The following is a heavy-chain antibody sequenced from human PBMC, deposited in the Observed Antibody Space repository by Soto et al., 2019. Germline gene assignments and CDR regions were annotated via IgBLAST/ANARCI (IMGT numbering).Heavy chain of an antibody. D-gene: IGHD3-10*01. CDR1: GYTFTSYA. CDR2: INAGNGNT. CDR3: GRGSGVNWFDP. V-gene: IGHV1-3*01. J-gene: IGHJ5*02. Sequence: QVQLVQSGAEVKKPGASVKVSCKASGYTFTSYAMHWVRQAPGQRLEWMGWINAGNGNTKYSQKFQGRVTITRDTSASTAYMELSSLRSEDTAVYYSGRGSGVNWFDPWGQGTLVTVSS.